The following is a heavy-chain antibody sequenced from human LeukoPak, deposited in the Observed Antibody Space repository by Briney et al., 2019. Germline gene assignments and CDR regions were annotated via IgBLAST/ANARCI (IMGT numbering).Heavy chain of an antibody. CDR2: INSDGSST. D-gene: IGHD5-18*01. CDR3: ARIPRGYSYGYLDH. J-gene: IGHJ1*01. Sequence: GGSLRLSWAAPGFTFSTSWMHWVRQAPGKGLVWVSRINSDGSSTSYADSVKGRFTISRDNAKNTLYLQMNSLRAEDTAVYYCARIPRGYSYGYLDHWGQGTLVSVSS. V-gene: IGHV3-74*01. CDR1: GFTFSTSW.